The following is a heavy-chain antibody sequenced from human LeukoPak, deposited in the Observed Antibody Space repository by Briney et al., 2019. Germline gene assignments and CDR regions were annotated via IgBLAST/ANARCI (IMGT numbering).Heavy chain of an antibody. CDR3: ARDKSGYASAD. CDR2: INPNSGGT. Sequence: ASVKVSCKASGYTFTGYYIHWVRQAPGQGLEWMGWINPNSGGTNYAQKLQGRVTMTTDTSTSTAYMELRSLRSDDTAVYYCARDKSGYASADWGQGTLVTVSS. J-gene: IGHJ4*02. CDR1: GYTFTGYY. D-gene: IGHD5-12*01. V-gene: IGHV1-2*02.